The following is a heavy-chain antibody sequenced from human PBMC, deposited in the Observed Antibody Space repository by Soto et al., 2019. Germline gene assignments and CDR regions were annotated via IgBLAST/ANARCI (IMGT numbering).Heavy chain of an antibody. D-gene: IGHD3-10*01. CDR2: IYYSGST. Sequence: PSETLSLTCTVSGGSISSSSYYWGWIRQPPGKGLEWIGSIYYSGSTYYNPSLKSRVTISVDTSKNQFSLKLSSVTAADTAVYYCARPGNYGSGSYLYYLDYWGQGTLVTVS. CDR3: ARPGNYGSGSYLYYLDY. CDR1: GGSISSSSYY. J-gene: IGHJ4*02. V-gene: IGHV4-39*01.